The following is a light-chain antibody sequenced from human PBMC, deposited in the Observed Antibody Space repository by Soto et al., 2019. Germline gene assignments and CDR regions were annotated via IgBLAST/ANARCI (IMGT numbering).Light chain of an antibody. CDR2: EVS. CDR3: SYYINRSTVV. Sequence: QSALPQPASVSGSPGQAITLCCTGTSSDVGGYNFVSCYQRHPGKAPKLMIYEVSNRPSGVSNRVSGSKSCNTASLTSSGVHAEDGADYYCSYYINRSTVVFCGGTKLTVL. V-gene: IGLV2-14*01. J-gene: IGLJ3*02. CDR1: SSDVGGYNF.